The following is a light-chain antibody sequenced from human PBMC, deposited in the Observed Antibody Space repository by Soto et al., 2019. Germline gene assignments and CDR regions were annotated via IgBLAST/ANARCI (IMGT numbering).Light chain of an antibody. CDR1: QSVSNNY. J-gene: IGKJ1*01. V-gene: IGKV3-20*01. CDR3: QQYGSSGT. CDR2: GAS. Sequence: SLFAPFPSTLSLSPGESATLSFMASQSVSNNYLAWYQQKPGQAPRLLIYGASNRATGIPDRFSGSGSGTDFTLTISRLEPEDFAVYYCQQYGSSGTFGQGTKVDIK.